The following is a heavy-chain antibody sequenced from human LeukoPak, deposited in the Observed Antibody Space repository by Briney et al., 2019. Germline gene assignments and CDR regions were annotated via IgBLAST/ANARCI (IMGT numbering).Heavy chain of an antibody. Sequence: SETLSLTCTVSGGSISSYYWSWIRQPQRKGLEWIGYIYYSGSTNYNPSLKSRVTISVDTSKNQFSLKLSSVTAADTAVYYCARGAHRSVLRYFDWFGAFDIWGQGTMVTVSS. CDR2: IYYSGST. CDR1: GGSISSYY. V-gene: IGHV4-59*01. D-gene: IGHD3-9*01. J-gene: IGHJ3*02. CDR3: ARGAHRSVLRYFDWFGAFDI.